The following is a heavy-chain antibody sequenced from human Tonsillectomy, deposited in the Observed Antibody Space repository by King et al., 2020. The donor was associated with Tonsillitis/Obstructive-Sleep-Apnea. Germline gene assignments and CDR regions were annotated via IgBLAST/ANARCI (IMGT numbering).Heavy chain of an antibody. Sequence: VQLVESGGGLVQPGGSLRLSCAASGFSFSSYWMTWVRQAPGKGLEWVANIKEDGSEEYYVDSVKGRFTISRDTAKNSLYLQMSSLRAEDTAVYYCAGTLWTGYSNYYMDVWGKGTTVTVSS. V-gene: IGHV3-7*01. CDR1: GFSFSSYW. D-gene: IGHD3/OR15-3a*01. J-gene: IGHJ6*03. CDR3: AGTLWTGYSNYYMDV. CDR2: IKEDGSEE.